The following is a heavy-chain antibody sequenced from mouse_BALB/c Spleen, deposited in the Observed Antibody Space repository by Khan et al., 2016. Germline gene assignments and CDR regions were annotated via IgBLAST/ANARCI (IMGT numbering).Heavy chain of an antibody. D-gene: IGHD1-1*01. CDR3: ARYRYYYGSSRYFDV. CDR1: GYTFTNYG. V-gene: IGHV9-3-1*01. Sequence: QIQLVQSGPELKKPGKTVKISCKASGYTFTNYGMNWVKQAPGKGLKWMGWINTYSGESTYADDFKGRFAFSLETSANTAYLQLNNLKHEDTATYCCARYRYYYGSSRYFDVWGAGTTVTVSS. J-gene: IGHJ1*01. CDR2: INTYSGES.